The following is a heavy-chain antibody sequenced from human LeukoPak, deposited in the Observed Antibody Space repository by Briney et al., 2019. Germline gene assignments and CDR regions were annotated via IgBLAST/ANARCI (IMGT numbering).Heavy chain of an antibody. V-gene: IGHV4-61*02. D-gene: IGHD6-13*01. J-gene: IGHJ4*02. CDR3: ARAADSSSASTWDY. CDR1: GGSISSGSYY. Sequence: SETLSLTCTVSGGSISSGSYYWSWIRQPAGKGLEWIGRIYTSGSTNYNPSLKSRVTISVDTSKNQFSLKLSSVTAADTAVYYCARAADSSSASTWDYWGQGTLVTASS. CDR2: IYTSGST.